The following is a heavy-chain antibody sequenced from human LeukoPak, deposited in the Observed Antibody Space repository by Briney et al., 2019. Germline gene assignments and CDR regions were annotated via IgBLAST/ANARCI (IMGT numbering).Heavy chain of an antibody. D-gene: IGHD3-22*01. CDR1: GYTFTSYD. Sequence: ASVKVSCKASGYTFTSYDINWVRQAPGQGLEWMGWMNPNSGNTGYAQKFQGRVTMTRNTSISTAYMELSSLRSEDTAVYYCAIHYDSSGYCNYWGQGTLVTVSS. V-gene: IGHV1-8*01. CDR3: AIHYDSSGYCNY. J-gene: IGHJ4*02. CDR2: MNPNSGNT.